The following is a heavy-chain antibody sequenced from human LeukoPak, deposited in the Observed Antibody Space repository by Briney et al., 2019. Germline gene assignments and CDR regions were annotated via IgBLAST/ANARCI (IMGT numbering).Heavy chain of an antibody. CDR2: ISGSGGST. V-gene: IGHV3-23*01. D-gene: IGHD2-2*01. CDR1: GFTFSNYA. J-gene: IGHJ4*02. CDR3: AKPGNIVVVPAATYYFDY. Sequence: GGSLRLSCAASGFTFSNYAMSWVRQAPGKGLEWVSAISGSGGSTYYADSVKGRFTISRDNSKNTLYLQMNSLRAEDTAVYYCAKPGNIVVVPAATYYFDYWGQGTLVTVSS.